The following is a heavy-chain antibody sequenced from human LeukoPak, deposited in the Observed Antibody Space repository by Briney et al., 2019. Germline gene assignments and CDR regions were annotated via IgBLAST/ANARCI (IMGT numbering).Heavy chain of an antibody. CDR1: GGSISSYY. V-gene: IGHV4-59*12. CDR3: ARGYYYDSSGWLFAKTRGYFDY. Sequence: TSETLSLTCTVSGGSISSYYWSWIRQPPGKGLEWIGYIYYSGSTNYNPSLKSRVTMSVDTSKNQFSLKLSSVTAADTAVYYCARGYYYDSSGWLFAKTRGYFDYWGQGTLVTVSS. D-gene: IGHD3-22*01. CDR2: IYYSGST. J-gene: IGHJ4*02.